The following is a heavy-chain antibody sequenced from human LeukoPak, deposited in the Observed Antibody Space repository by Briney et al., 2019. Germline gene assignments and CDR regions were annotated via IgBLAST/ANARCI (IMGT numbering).Heavy chain of an antibody. Sequence: GGSLRLSCAASGFTFSSYGMSWVRQAPGKGLEWVSAISGSGGSTYYADSVKGRFTISRDSSKNTLYLQMNSLRAEDTAVYYCATERGYCSGGSCLNTPIFDYWGQGTLVTVSS. D-gene: IGHD2-15*01. CDR2: ISGSGGST. V-gene: IGHV3-23*01. CDR1: GFTFSSYG. J-gene: IGHJ4*02. CDR3: ATERGYCSGGSCLNTPIFDY.